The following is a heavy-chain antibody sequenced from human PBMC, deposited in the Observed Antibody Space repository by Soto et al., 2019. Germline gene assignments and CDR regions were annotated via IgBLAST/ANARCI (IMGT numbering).Heavy chain of an antibody. CDR3: ARSKYGSAWTLDY. D-gene: IGHD6-19*01. CDR1: GFSLSTSAVG. J-gene: IGHJ4*02. Sequence: QITLRESGPTLVKPTQTLTLTCTFSGFSLSTSAVGVGWIRQPPGKALEWLAIIDWDDDKHYSPSLKSRLVITKVTSKNQLVLTMTNMDHVDTATYYCARSKYGSAWTLDYWGQGTLVTVSS. V-gene: IGHV2-5*02. CDR2: IDWDDDK.